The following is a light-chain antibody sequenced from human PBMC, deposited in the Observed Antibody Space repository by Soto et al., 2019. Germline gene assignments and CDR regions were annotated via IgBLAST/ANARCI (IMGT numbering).Light chain of an antibody. CDR3: QQYDSSRT. CDR1: QSVDNRF. V-gene: IGKV3-20*01. Sequence: EIVLTQSPGTLSLSPGERVTLSCRASQSVDNRFLAWYQQKPGQAPRLLVYGASIRATGIPDRFSGSGSGTDFTLSIRRLEPEDFAVYYCQQYDSSRTFGQGTKVEMK. J-gene: IGKJ1*01. CDR2: GAS.